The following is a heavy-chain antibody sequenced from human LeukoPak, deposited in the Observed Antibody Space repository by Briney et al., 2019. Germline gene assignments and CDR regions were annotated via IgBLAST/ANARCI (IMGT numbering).Heavy chain of an antibody. V-gene: IGHV3-43*02. CDR2: ISGDGGST. Sequence: GGSLRLSCAASGFTFDDYAMHWVRQAPGRGLEWVSLISGDGGSTYYADSVKGRFTISRDNSKNSLYLQMNSLRTEDTALYYCAKDIIFKVRGGNTLYYYYGMDVWGQGTTVTVSS. CDR3: AKDIIFKVRGGNTLYYYYGMDV. D-gene: IGHD3-10*01. CDR1: GFTFDDYA. J-gene: IGHJ6*02.